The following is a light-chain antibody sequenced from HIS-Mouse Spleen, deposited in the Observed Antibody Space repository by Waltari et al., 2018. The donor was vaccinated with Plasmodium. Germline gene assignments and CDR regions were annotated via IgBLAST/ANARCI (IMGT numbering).Light chain of an antibody. CDR2: DVS. Sequence: ISCTGTSSDVGGYNYVSWYQQHPGKAPKLMIYDVSKRPSGVPDRFSGSKSGNTASLTISGLQAEDEADYYCCSYAGSYTWVFGGGTKLTVL. V-gene: IGLV2-11*01. CDR3: CSYAGSYTWV. CDR1: SSDVGGYNY. J-gene: IGLJ3*02.